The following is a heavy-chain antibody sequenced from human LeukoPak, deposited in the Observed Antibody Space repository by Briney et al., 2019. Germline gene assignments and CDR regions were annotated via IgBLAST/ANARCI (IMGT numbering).Heavy chain of an antibody. V-gene: IGHV4-39*07. J-gene: IGHJ5*02. CDR3: ARRRGYSGYDRYNWFDP. CDR1: GGSISSSSYY. CDR2: IYYSGST. D-gene: IGHD5-12*01. Sequence: KSSETLSLTCTVSGGSISSSSYYWGWIRQPPGKGLEWIGSIYYSGSTNYNPSLKSRVTISVDTSKNQFSLKLSSVTAADTAVYYCARRRGYSGYDRYNWFDPWGQGTLVTVSS.